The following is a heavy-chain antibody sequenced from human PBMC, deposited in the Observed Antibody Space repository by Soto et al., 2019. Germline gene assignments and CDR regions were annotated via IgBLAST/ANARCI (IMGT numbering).Heavy chain of an antibody. J-gene: IGHJ5*02. D-gene: IGHD6-13*01. CDR1: GFTVISNY. V-gene: IGHV3-66*01. Sequence: GGSLRLSCAASGFTVISNYMSWVRQAPGKGLEWVSVIYSGGSTYYADSVKGRFTISRDNSKNTLYLQMNSLRAEDTAVYYCARVRDGYSSSWSPGGFDPWGQGTLVTVSS. CDR3: ARVRDGYSSSWSPGGFDP. CDR2: IYSGGST.